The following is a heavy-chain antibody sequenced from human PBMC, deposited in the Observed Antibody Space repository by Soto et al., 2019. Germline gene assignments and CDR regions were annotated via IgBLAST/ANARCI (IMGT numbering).Heavy chain of an antibody. V-gene: IGHV1-8*01. CDR3: AREREGSGFDP. Sequence: ASLKVSCKASGYTFTSYDINWVRQATGQGLEWMGWMNPNSGNTAYAQKFQGRVTVTRNTSISTAYMELSSLRSEDTAVYYCAREREGSGFDPWGQGTLVTVSS. J-gene: IGHJ5*02. CDR1: GYTFTSYD. D-gene: IGHD1-26*01. CDR2: MNPNSGNT.